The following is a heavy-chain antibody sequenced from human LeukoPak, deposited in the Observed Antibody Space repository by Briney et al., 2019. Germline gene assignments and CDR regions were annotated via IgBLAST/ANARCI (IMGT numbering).Heavy chain of an antibody. Sequence: GGSLRLSCAASGFTFSSYWMSWVRQAPGKGLEWVANIRQDGSEKYYVDSVKGRFTISRDNAKNSLYLQMNSLRAEDTAVYYCARDLVRYYFDYWGQGTLVTVSS. V-gene: IGHV3-7*01. CDR2: IRQDGSEK. J-gene: IGHJ4*02. D-gene: IGHD3-16*01. CDR3: ARDLVRYYFDY. CDR1: GFTFSSYW.